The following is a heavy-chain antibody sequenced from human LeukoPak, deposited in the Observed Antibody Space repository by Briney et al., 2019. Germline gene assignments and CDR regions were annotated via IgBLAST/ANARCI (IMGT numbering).Heavy chain of an antibody. CDR2: ISAYNGNT. Sequence: GASVKASCKASGYTFTSYGISWVRQAPGQGLEWMGWISAYNGNTNYAQKLQGRVSMTTDTSTSTAYMELRSLRSDDTAVYYCARAGSGSLYYYMDVWGKGTTVTVSS. CDR3: ARAGSGSLYYYMDV. D-gene: IGHD3-10*01. J-gene: IGHJ6*03. V-gene: IGHV1-18*01. CDR1: GYTFTSYG.